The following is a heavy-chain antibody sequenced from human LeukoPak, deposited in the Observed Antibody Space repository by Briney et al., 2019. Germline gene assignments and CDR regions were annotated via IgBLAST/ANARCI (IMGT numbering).Heavy chain of an antibody. CDR1: GFTFSSFG. J-gene: IGHJ6*02. CDR2: ISYDGSNK. D-gene: IGHD1-1*01. CDR3: ARVGGTNYYYYGMDV. Sequence: GGSLRLSCAASGFTFSSFGIHWVRQAPGKGLEWVAVISYDGSNKYYADSVKGRFTISRDNSKNTLYLQMNSLRAEDTAVYYCARVGGTNYYYYGMDVWGQGTTVTVSS. V-gene: IGHV3-30*03.